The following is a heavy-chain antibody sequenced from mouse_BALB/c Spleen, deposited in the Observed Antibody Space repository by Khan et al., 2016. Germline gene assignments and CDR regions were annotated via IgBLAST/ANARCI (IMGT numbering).Heavy chain of an antibody. CDR1: GFDFSRYW. D-gene: IGHD2-2*01. CDR2: INPDSSTI. V-gene: IGHV4-1*02. Sequence: EVKLLESGGGLVQPGGSLKLSCAASGFDFSRYWMSWVRQAPGKGLEWIGEINPDSSTINYTPSLKDKFIISRDNAKNTLYLQMSKVRSEDTAHYFCARQVDYGYDVYWGQGTTLTVSS. CDR3: ARQVDYGYDVY. J-gene: IGHJ2*01.